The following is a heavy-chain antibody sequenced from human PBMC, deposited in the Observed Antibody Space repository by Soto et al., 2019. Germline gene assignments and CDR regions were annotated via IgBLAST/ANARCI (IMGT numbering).Heavy chain of an antibody. CDR1: GGSFSTYY. Sequence: QVQLQQWGAGLLKPSETLSLTRTVYGGSFSTYYWSWIRQPPGKGLERIGEINHSGNTNYNPSIMGRVTMSFDTSKNQFSLKLSSVTVADTAVYYCTGPYPYYFDTWGQGTLVTVSS. V-gene: IGHV4-34*01. CDR2: INHSGNT. J-gene: IGHJ4*02. CDR3: TGPYPYYFDT.